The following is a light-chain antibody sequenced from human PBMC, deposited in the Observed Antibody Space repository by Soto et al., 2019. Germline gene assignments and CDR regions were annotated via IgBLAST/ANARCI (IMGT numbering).Light chain of an antibody. J-gene: IGLJ1*01. CDR1: SSDVDSYNS. V-gene: IGLV2-14*03. CDR3: SSYTSSYTS. Sequence: QSALTQPASVSGSPGQSITISCTGTSSDVDSYNSVSWYQHHPGKAPRLMIYDVSNRPSGVSDRFSGSKSGNTASLTISWLQAEDEADYYCSSYTSSYTSFGTGTKLTVL. CDR2: DVS.